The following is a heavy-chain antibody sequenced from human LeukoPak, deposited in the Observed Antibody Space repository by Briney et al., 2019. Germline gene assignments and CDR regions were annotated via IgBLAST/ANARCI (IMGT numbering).Heavy chain of an antibody. CDR3: TRVDTARFDC. CDR1: GFTFSSSG. Sequence: HPGGSLRLSCAASGFTFSSSGMSWVRQAPGKGLEWVGFIRTKVSGGTTEYAASVRGRFTISRDDSKSIAYLQMDSLKTEDTAVYYCTRVDTARFDCWGQGTLVTVSS. D-gene: IGHD2-21*02. CDR2: IRTKVSGGTT. V-gene: IGHV3-49*04. J-gene: IGHJ4*02.